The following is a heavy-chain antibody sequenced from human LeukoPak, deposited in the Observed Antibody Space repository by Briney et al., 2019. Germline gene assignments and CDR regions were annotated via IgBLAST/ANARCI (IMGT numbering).Heavy chain of an antibody. J-gene: IGHJ4*02. CDR1: GFTFDDYA. D-gene: IGHD3-10*01. Sequence: GGSLRLSCAASGFTFDDYAMHWVRQAPGKGLEWVSGISWNSGSIGYADSVKGRFTISRDNAKNSLYLQMNSLRAEDTALYYCAKDTNHYYGSGSLKIWGQGTLVTVSS. CDR2: ISWNSGSI. CDR3: AKDTNHYYGSGSLKI. V-gene: IGHV3-9*01.